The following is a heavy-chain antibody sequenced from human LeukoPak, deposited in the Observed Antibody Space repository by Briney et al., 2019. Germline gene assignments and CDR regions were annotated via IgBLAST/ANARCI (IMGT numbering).Heavy chain of an antibody. D-gene: IGHD6-13*01. CDR2: MNPNSGNT. CDR1: GYTFTSYD. J-gene: IGHJ4*02. Sequence: GASVKVSCKASGYTFTSYDINWVRHATGQGLEWMGLMNPNSGNTGSAQKSPGRVTMTRNTSISTAYMELSSLISEATAVYYCASVCGSSCPRYFDYGGQESLVTVSS. CDR3: ASVCGSSCPRYFDY. V-gene: IGHV1-8*01.